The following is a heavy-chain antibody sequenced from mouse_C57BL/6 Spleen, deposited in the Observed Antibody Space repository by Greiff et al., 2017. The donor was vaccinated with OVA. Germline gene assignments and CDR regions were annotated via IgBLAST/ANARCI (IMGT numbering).Heavy chain of an antibody. CDR2: IYPGDGDT. Sequence: VQLQQSGPELVKPGASVKISCKASGYAFRSSGMNWVKQRPGKGLEWIGRIYPGDGDTNYNGKFKGKATLTADKSSSTAYMQLSSLTSEDSAVYFCANSSGFDYWGQGTTLTVSS. D-gene: IGHD3-2*02. J-gene: IGHJ2*01. V-gene: IGHV1-82*01. CDR1: GYAFRSSG. CDR3: ANSSGFDY.